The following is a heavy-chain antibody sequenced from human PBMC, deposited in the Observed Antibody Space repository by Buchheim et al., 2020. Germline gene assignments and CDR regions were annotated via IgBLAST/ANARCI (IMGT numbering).Heavy chain of an antibody. J-gene: IGHJ4*02. CDR1: GGSISSSSYY. Sequence: QLQLQESGPGLVKPSETLSLTCTVSGGSISSSSYYWGWIRQPPGKGLEWIGSIYYSGSTYYNPSLKSRVTISVDTSKNQFSLKLSSVTAADTAVYYCARLAELQFGVVTLFDYWGQGTL. V-gene: IGHV4-39*01. CDR3: ARLAELQFGVVTLFDY. CDR2: IYYSGST. D-gene: IGHD3-3*01.